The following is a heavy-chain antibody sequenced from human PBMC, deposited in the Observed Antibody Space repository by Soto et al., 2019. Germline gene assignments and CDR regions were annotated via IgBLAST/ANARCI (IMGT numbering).Heavy chain of an antibody. Sequence: SETLSLTCTVSGGSISSGGYYWSWIRQPPGKGLEWIGYIYYSGSTNYNPSLKSRVTISVDTSKNQFSLKLSSVTAADTAVYYCARLAMVTTIYYYYYYMDVWGKGTTVTVSS. D-gene: IGHD5-12*01. CDR2: IYYSGST. CDR3: ARLAMVTTIYYYYYYMDV. CDR1: GGSISSGGYY. V-gene: IGHV4-61*08. J-gene: IGHJ6*03.